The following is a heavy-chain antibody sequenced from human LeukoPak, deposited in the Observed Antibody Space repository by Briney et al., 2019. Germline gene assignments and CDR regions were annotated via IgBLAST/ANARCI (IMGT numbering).Heavy chain of an antibody. CDR3: ATSLGPLAEY. V-gene: IGHV3-74*01. D-gene: IGHD7-27*01. Sequence: GGSLRLSCAASEFTISRYWMHWVRRAPGKGLVWVSNINNDGSITTYADSVEGRFTISRDNAKNTLYLQMNSLKGEDTAVYYCATSLGPLAEYWGQGILVTVSS. CDR2: INNDGSIT. J-gene: IGHJ4*02. CDR1: EFTISRYW.